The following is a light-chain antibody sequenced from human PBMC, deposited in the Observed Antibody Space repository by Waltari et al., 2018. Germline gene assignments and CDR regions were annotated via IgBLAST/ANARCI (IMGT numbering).Light chain of an antibody. Sequence: QLVLTQSPSASASLGASVKLTCTLSSGYSNYAIAWHQQQSEKGPRFLMKVNADGSEKKGDGIPDRVSGSSSGAERCLTISSLQSEDEADYYCQTWGAGIVVFGGGTTLTVL. CDR3: QTWGAGIVV. J-gene: IGLJ2*01. V-gene: IGLV4-69*01. CDR2: VNADGSE. CDR1: SGYSNYA.